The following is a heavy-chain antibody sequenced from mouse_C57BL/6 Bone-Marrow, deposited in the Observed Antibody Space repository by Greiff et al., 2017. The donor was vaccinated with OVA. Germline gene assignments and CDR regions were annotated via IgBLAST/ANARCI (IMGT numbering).Heavy chain of an antibody. J-gene: IGHJ2*01. Sequence: VQLQQPGAELVKPGASVKLSCKASGYTFTSYWMHWVKQRPGQGLEWIGMIHPSSGSTNYNEKFKSKATLTVDKSSSTAYMQLSSLTSEDSAVYYCARRSPYYYGRLYFDDWGQGTTLTVSS. CDR1: GYTFTSYW. D-gene: IGHD1-1*01. CDR2: IHPSSGST. V-gene: IGHV1-64*01. CDR3: ARRSPYYYGRLYFDD.